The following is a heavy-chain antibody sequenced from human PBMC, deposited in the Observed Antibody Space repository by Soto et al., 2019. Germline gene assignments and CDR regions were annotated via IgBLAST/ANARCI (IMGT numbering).Heavy chain of an antibody. V-gene: IGHV4-59*01. D-gene: IGHD4-17*01. CDR1: GGSISSYY. J-gene: IGHJ3*02. CDR3: ARDSPHGDYVNAFDI. CDR2: IYYSGST. Sequence: SETLSLTCTVSGGSISSYYWSWIRQPPGKGLEWIGYIYYSGSTNYSPSLKSRVTISVDTSKNQFSLKLSSVTAADTAVYYCARDSPHGDYVNAFDIWGQGTMVTVSS.